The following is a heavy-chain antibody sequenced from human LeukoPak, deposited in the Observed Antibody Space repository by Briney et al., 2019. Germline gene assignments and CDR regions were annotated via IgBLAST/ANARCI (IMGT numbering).Heavy chain of an antibody. J-gene: IGHJ6*03. CDR2: ISYDGTNT. CDR1: GFTFSTYA. D-gene: IGHD6-6*01. Sequence: PGRSLRLSCAASGFTFSTYAMHWVRQAPGKGLEWVAVISYDGTNTYYADSVKGRFTISRDTSKNTLYLQVNTLRAEDTAVYYCARGPEYTSSYYYYYYMDVWGKGTTVTVSS. V-gene: IGHV3-30*04. CDR3: ARGPEYTSSYYYYYYMDV.